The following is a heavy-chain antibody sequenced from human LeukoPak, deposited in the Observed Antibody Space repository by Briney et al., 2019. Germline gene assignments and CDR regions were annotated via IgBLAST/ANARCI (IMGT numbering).Heavy chain of an antibody. CDR1: GHSISSGYY. Sequence: PSETLSLTCAVSGHSISSGYYWGWVRQPPGKGLEWFGSIYHSGSTFYNPSLKSRVTISVDTSKNQFFVKLSSVTAAVTAVYYCARGDYMDVWGKGTTVTVSS. J-gene: IGHJ6*03. CDR2: IYHSGST. V-gene: IGHV4-38-2*01. CDR3: ARGDYMDV.